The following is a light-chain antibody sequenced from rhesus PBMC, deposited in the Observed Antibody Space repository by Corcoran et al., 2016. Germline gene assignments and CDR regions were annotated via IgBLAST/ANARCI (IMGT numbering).Light chain of an antibody. J-gene: IGLJ1*01. Sequence: QAAPTQPPSVSGSPGQSVTISCTGTSSDIGYSNRVSWYQQHPGKAPKFVIYEVFKRPSGVSDRFSGSKSGNTASLTISGLETEDEADYYCKSYASSNTYIFGAGTRLIVL. CDR2: EVF. CDR1: SSDIGYSNR. V-gene: IGLV2-13*03. CDR3: KSYASSNTYI.